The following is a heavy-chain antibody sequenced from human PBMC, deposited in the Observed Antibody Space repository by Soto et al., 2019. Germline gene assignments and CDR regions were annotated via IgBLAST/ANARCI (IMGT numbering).Heavy chain of an antibody. V-gene: IGHV3-33*01. CDR3: ARDEGGEDDFWSGYRY. Sequence: VQLVESGGGVVQPGRSLRLSCAASGFKFSSYGMHWVRQAPGKGLEWVAVIWYDGSNKYYGDSVKGRFTISRDNSKNTLYLQMNSLRAEDTAVYYCARDEGGEDDFWSGYRYWGQGTLVTVSS. J-gene: IGHJ4*02. CDR1: GFKFSSYG. D-gene: IGHD3-3*01. CDR2: IWYDGSNK.